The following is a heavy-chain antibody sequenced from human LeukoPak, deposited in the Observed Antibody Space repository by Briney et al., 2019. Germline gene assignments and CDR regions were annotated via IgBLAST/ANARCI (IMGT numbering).Heavy chain of an antibody. J-gene: IGHJ4*02. D-gene: IGHD3/OR15-3a*01. CDR1: GYTFTGYF. V-gene: IGHV1-2*02. CDR3: ARSHSIWTSFDY. Sequence: ASVKVSCKASGYTFTGYFIHWVRRAPGQGLEWMGWVNPNNGDTKYAQKFQGRVTMTRDTSISTAYMELSRLRSDDTAVYYCARSHSIWTSFDYWGQGTLVTVSS. CDR2: VNPNNGDT.